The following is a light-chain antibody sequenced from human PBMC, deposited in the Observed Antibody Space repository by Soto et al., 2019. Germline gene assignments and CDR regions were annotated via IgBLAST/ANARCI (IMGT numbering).Light chain of an antibody. CDR3: QHYHTWPYT. CDR1: QSVSSN. Sequence: EIVMTQSPVTLSVSPGERATLSCRASQSVSSNLDWYQQKPGQAPRLLIYGASTRATGIPARFGGSGSGTEFTLTISSVQSEDFAVYYCQHYHTWPYTFGQGTKLEIK. V-gene: IGKV3-15*01. CDR2: GAS. J-gene: IGKJ2*01.